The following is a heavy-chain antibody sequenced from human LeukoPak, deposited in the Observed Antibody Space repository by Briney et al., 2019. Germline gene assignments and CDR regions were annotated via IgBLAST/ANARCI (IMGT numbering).Heavy chain of an antibody. Sequence: GRSLRLSCAASGFTFDDYGMIWVRQAPGKGLEWVSGINWNGGSTGYADSVKGRFTISRDNAKNSLYLQMNSLRAEDTALYYCARDYYGSGSYYKSPFGAWGQGTLVTVSS. V-gene: IGHV3-20*04. CDR1: GFTFDDYG. CDR2: INWNGGST. CDR3: ARDYYGSGSYYKSPFGA. D-gene: IGHD3-10*01. J-gene: IGHJ5*02.